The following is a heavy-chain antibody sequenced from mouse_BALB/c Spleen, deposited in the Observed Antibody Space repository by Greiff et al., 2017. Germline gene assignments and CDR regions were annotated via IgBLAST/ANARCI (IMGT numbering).Heavy chain of an antibody. J-gene: IGHJ4*01. Sequence: EVQLVESGPGLVKPSQSLSLTCSVTGYSITSGYYWNWIRQFPGNKLEWMGYISYDGSNNYNPSLKNRISITRDTSKNQFFLKLNSVTTEDTATYYCARRTTATGDYAMDYWGQGTSVTVSS. D-gene: IGHD1-2*01. CDR3: ARRTTATGDYAMDY. CDR2: ISYDGSN. V-gene: IGHV3-6*02. CDR1: GYSITSGYY.